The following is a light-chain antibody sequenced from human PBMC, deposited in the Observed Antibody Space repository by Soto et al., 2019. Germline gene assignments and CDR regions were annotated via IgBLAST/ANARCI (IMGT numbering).Light chain of an antibody. CDR1: QSLLHSDGKTY. CDR2: EVS. CDR3: LQTIQVPLT. V-gene: IGKV2D-29*02. Sequence: DIVMTQTPLSLSVTPGQPASISCKSSQSLLHSDGKTYLYWYLQKPGQSPQLLIYEVSNLFSGVPDRFSGSGSETDFKLEISRVEAEDVGVYYCLQTIQVPLTFGGGTKVEIK. J-gene: IGKJ4*01.